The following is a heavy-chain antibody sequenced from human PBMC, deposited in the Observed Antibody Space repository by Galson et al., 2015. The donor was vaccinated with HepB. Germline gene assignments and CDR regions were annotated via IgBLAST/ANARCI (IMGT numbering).Heavy chain of an antibody. V-gene: IGHV3-23*01. CDR3: AKGASSSRLVDYYYYGMDV. CDR1: GFTFSSYA. Sequence: SLRLSCAASGFTFSSYAMSWVRQAPGKGLEWVSAISGSGGSTYYADSVKGRFTISRDNSKNTLYLQMNSLRAEDTAVYYCAKGASSSRLVDYYYYGMDVWGQGTMVTVSS. D-gene: IGHD6-13*01. J-gene: IGHJ6*02. CDR2: ISGSGGST.